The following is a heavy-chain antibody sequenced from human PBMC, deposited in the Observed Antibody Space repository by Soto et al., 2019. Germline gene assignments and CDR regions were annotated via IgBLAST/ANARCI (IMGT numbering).Heavy chain of an antibody. Sequence: SETLSLTCAVSGGSISSGGYSWSWIRQPPGKGLEWIGYIYHSGSTYYNPSLKSRVTISVDTSKNQFSLKLTSVTAADTAAYYCARDRLAADAAEVAFNFWGRGTMVTVSS. V-gene: IGHV4-30-2*01. CDR3: ARDRLAADAAEVAFNF. CDR1: GGSISSGGYS. J-gene: IGHJ3*01. CDR2: IYHSGST. D-gene: IGHD6-25*01.